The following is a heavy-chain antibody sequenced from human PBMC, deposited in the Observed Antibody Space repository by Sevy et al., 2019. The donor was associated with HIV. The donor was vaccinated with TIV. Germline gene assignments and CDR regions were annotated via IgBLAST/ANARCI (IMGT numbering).Heavy chain of an antibody. Sequence: GGSLRLSCVVSGFTFSSYWMSWVRQAPGKGLEWVANINQDGSEKYYVDSVKGRFTISRDSAKNSVYVQMNSLRDEDTGVYYCVRDRSSWFDSWGQGTLVTVSS. J-gene: IGHJ5*01. CDR3: VRDRSSWFDS. CDR1: GFTFSSYW. CDR2: INQDGSEK. V-gene: IGHV3-7*01. D-gene: IGHD6-13*01.